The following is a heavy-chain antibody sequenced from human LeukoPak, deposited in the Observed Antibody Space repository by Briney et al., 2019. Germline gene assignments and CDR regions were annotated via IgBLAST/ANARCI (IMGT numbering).Heavy chain of an antibody. CDR1: GYTFTGYY. V-gene: IGHV1-2*02. J-gene: IGHJ4*02. Sequence: ASVKVSCKASGYTFTGYYMHWVRQAPGQGLEWMGWINPNSGGTNYAQKIQGRVTMTRDTSISTAYMELSRLRSDDTAVYYCARGLTGTTFDYWGQGTLVTVSS. CDR3: ARGLTGTTFDY. CDR2: INPNSGGT. D-gene: IGHD1-7*01.